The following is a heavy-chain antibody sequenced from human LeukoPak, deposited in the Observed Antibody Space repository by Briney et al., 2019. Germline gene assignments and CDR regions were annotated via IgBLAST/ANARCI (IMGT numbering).Heavy chain of an antibody. V-gene: IGHV4-39*01. CDR2: IYYSGST. J-gene: IGHJ4*02. Sequence: SETLSLTCTVSGGSISSSSYYWGWIRRPPGKVLEWIGSIYYSGSTYYNPSLKSRVTISVDTSKNQFSLKLSSVTAADTAVYYCARPFELGRGGAFDYWGQGTLVTVSS. D-gene: IGHD3-16*01. CDR1: GGSISSSSYY. CDR3: ARPFELGRGGAFDY.